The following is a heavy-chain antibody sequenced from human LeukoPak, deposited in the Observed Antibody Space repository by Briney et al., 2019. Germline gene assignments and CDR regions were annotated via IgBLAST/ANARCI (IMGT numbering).Heavy chain of an antibody. CDR2: INPSGRT. J-gene: IGHJ4*02. D-gene: IGHD5-12*01. V-gene: IGHV4-34*01. CDR1: SGSLSDKY. CDR3: ARLSGYHFDY. Sequence: PSETLSLTCGVYSGSLSDKYWSWIRQPPGKGLEWIGEINPSGRTNYNPSLKSRVTMSIDTSKNQFSLKLSSVTAADTAVYCCARLSGYHFDYWGQGALVTVSS.